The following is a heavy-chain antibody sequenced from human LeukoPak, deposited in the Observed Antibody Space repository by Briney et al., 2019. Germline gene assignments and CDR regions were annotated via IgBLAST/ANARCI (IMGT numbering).Heavy chain of an antibody. CDR3: AKGHTSTGCQFFDY. J-gene: IGHJ4*02. CDR1: GFTFTNFA. D-gene: IGHD2-2*01. V-gene: IGHV3-23*01. CDR2: ISGSGST. Sequence: GGSLTLSCPASGFTFTNFATRWVRPPPGKGLEWVSAISGSGSTYYENSVKGRFTTSRDNSKDTLSLKMNSLGGEDTAVYYCAKGHTSTGCQFFDYWGQGTLVTVSS.